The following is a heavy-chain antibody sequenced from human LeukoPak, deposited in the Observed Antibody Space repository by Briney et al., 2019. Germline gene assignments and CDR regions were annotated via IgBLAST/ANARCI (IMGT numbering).Heavy chain of an antibody. Sequence: PSETLSLTCSVSGSYINNYYWGWIRQAPGKGPEWIGSIYYSGKTYYNSSLRSRVTISLDTSKKQFSLNLFYVTAADTAMYYCTRASGYGLIDYWGQGTLVTVSS. J-gene: IGHJ4*02. D-gene: IGHD3-3*01. CDR2: IYYSGKT. CDR3: TRASGYGLIDY. CDR1: GSYINNYY. V-gene: IGHV4-39*07.